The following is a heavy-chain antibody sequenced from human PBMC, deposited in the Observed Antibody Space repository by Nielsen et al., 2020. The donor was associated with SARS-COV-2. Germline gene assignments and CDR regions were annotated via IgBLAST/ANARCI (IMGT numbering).Heavy chain of an antibody. J-gene: IGHJ6*02. D-gene: IGHD2-2*01. Sequence: WIRQPPGKGLVWVSRINSDGSSTSYADSVKGRFTISRDNAKNTLYLQMNSLRAEDTAVYYCARYCSSTSCYAGGKYYYYGMDVWGQGTTVTVSS. CDR2: INSDGSST. V-gene: IGHV3-74*01. CDR3: ARYCSSTSCYAGGKYYYYGMDV.